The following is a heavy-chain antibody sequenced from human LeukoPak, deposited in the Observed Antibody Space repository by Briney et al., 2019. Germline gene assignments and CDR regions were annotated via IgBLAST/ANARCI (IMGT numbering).Heavy chain of an antibody. Sequence: SETLSLTCTVSGGSISSYYWSWIRQPPGKGLEWIGYIYCSGSTNYNPSLKSRVTISVDTSKNQFSLKLSSVTAADTAVYYCARGDYGSGSYYGYWGQGTLVTVSS. D-gene: IGHD3-10*01. V-gene: IGHV4-59*08. CDR1: GGSISSYY. J-gene: IGHJ4*02. CDR3: ARGDYGSGSYYGY. CDR2: IYCSGST.